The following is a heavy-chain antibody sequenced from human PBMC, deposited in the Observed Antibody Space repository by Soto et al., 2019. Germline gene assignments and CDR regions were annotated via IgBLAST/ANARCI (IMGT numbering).Heavy chain of an antibody. Sequence: QVQLVQSGAEVKKPGSSVKVSCKASGGSFSTYANSWVRQAPGQGLEWMGGIIPFVGRADYAQRFHGRVTITADGSTTTVFLDLSSLRSEVTAVYYCALGSGQVTDAFDIWGQRTMVTVFS. CDR2: IIPFVGRA. CDR3: ALGSGQVTDAFDI. D-gene: IGHD6-25*01. CDR1: GGSFSTYA. V-gene: IGHV1-69*01. J-gene: IGHJ3*02.